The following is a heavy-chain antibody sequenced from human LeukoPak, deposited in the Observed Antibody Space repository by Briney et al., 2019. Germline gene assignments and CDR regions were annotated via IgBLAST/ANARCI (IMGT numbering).Heavy chain of an antibody. Sequence: GGSLRLSCAASGFAFRNYDMIWVRQAPGRGLEWVSGITTDGSGAYYADSVKGRFTVSRDNSKNTVFLQMNSLRGEDAAIYYCTKGVLGAGSLLEYFQHWGQGTLVTVSS. CDR3: TKGVLGAGSLLEYFQH. J-gene: IGHJ1*01. CDR2: ITTDGSGA. D-gene: IGHD3-10*01. CDR1: GFAFRNYD. V-gene: IGHV3-23*01.